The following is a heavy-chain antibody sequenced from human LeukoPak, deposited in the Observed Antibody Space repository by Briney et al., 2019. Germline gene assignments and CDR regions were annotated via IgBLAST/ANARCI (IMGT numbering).Heavy chain of an antibody. D-gene: IGHD5-18*01. CDR2: MRVDGSDI. CDR3: ARDAANTAMA. Sequence: GGSLRLSCEASGFTFSNDFMTWVRQAPEKGLEWVANMRVDGSDIHYVDSVKGRFTISSDNARNALYLQMNSLRAEDTAVYYCARDAANTAMAWGQGTLVTVSS. V-gene: IGHV3-7*01. J-gene: IGHJ5*02. CDR1: GFTFSNDF.